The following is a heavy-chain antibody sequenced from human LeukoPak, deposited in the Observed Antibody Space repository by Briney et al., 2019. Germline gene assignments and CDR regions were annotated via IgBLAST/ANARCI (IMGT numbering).Heavy chain of an antibody. V-gene: IGHV3-43*01. J-gene: IGHJ4*02. CDR2: ISWDGGST. D-gene: IGHD5-24*01. CDR1: GFTSEDYT. CDR3: AKARRRDTYYFDY. Sequence: PGGSLRLSCAASGFTSEDYTMHCVRQAPGTGLEWVSLISWDGGSTYYADSVKSRFTISRDNIKNSLYMQMNSLRTEDTALYYCAKARRRDTYYFDYWGQGTLVTVSS.